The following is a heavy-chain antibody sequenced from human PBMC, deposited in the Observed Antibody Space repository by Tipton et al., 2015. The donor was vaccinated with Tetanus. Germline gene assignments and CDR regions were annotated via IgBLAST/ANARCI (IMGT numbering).Heavy chain of an antibody. J-gene: IGHJ4*02. D-gene: IGHD3-3*01. V-gene: IGHV4-59*01. CDR2: ISYSGST. Sequence: TLSLTCAVCGGSLSRYYWTWIRQPPGKGLEWIGYISYSGSTNSNYSLKSRITISQDTSNNQFSLKLTSVTAADTAVYYCARANYDFPKKGPFASWGQGTLVIVSS. CDR1: GGSLSRYY. CDR3: ARANYDFPKKGPFAS.